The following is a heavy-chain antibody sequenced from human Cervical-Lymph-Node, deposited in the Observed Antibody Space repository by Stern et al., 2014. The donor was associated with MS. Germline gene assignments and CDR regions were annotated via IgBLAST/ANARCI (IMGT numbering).Heavy chain of an antibody. Sequence: VQLVESGAEVKKPGASVKVSCKASGYTFTRNYVHWVRQAPGQGLEWMGTVNPSGGGTSYAQTLQVRVTMTRDTSTNTAYMELSSLRFEDTAVYYCARRGSSGFSYGFDVWGQGTTVTVSS. V-gene: IGHV1-46*04. D-gene: IGHD6-6*01. CDR1: GYTFTRNY. J-gene: IGHJ6*02. CDR2: VNPSGGGT. CDR3: ARRGSSGFSYGFDV.